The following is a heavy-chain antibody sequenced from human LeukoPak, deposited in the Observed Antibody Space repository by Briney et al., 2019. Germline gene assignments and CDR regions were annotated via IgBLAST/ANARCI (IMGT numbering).Heavy chain of an antibody. CDR2: MYYSGNS. Sequence: SETLSLTCTVSGGSITSYYWSWIRQPPGKGLEWIGYMYYSGNSYYNPSLKSRVTITVDTSKNQFSLKLSSMTAADTAVYYCASYSNSWYYFDYWGQGTLVTVSS. J-gene: IGHJ4*02. D-gene: IGHD6-13*01. CDR1: GGSITSYY. V-gene: IGHV4-59*01. CDR3: ASYSNSWYYFDY.